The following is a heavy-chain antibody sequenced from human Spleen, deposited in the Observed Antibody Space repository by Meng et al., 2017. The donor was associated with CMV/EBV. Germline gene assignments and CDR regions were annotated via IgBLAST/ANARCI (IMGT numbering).Heavy chain of an antibody. CDR2: ISDSSSYE. CDR3: ARAYGSGVLGDS. J-gene: IGHJ5*02. Sequence: CAASGFNCSPYGMNWVRQAPGRGLEWVSFISDSSSYEYYADSVKGRFTISRDNAKNSLYLQMNSLRAEDTAVYYCARAYGSGVLGDSWGQGTLVTVSS. D-gene: IGHD3-10*01. V-gene: IGHV3-21*06. CDR1: GFNCSPYG.